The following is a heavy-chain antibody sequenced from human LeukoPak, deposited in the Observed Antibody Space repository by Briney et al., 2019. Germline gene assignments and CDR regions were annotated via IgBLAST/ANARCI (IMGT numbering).Heavy chain of an antibody. V-gene: IGHV1-46*03. J-gene: IGHJ4*02. CDR2: INPSGGST. Sequence: ASVKVSCKASGYTFTSSYMHWVRQAPGQGLEWMGIINPSGGSTSYAQKFQGRVTMTRDTSTSTVYMELSSLRSEDTAVYYCAREGYDSSGYYKYYFDYWGQGTLVTVSS. CDR1: GYTFTSSY. CDR3: AREGYDSSGYYKYYFDY. D-gene: IGHD3-22*01.